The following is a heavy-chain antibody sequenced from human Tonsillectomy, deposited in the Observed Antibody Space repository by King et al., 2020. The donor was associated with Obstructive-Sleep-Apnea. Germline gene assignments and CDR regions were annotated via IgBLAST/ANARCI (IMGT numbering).Heavy chain of an antibody. CDR1: GFTFSSYS. V-gene: IGHV3-21*01. Sequence: VQLVESGGGLVKPGGSLRLSCAASGFTFSSYSMNWVRQAPGKGLEWVSSISSSSSYIYYADSVKGRFSISRDNAKNSLYLQMNSLRAEDTAVYYCARDHHGDYVDYWGQGTLVTVSS. CDR2: ISSSSSYI. D-gene: IGHD4-17*01. CDR3: ARDHHGDYVDY. J-gene: IGHJ4*02.